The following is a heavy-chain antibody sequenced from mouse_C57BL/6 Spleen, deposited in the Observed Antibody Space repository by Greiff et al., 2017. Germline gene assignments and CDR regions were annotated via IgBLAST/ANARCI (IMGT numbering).Heavy chain of an antibody. CDR2: IYPGSGNT. Sequence: VMLVESGAELVRPGASVKLSCKASGYTFTDYYINWVKQRPGQGLEWIARIYPGSGNTYYNEKFKGKATLTAEKSSSTAYMQLSSLTSEDSAVYFCAREDGYYKGDAMDYWGQGTSVTVSS. D-gene: IGHD2-3*01. CDR1: GYTFTDYY. J-gene: IGHJ4*01. CDR3: AREDGYYKGDAMDY. V-gene: IGHV1-76*01.